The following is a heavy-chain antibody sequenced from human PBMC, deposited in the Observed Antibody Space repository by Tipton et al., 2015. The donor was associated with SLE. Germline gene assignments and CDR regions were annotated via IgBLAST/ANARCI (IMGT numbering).Heavy chain of an antibody. CDR1: GGSISSYY. Sequence: TLSLTCTVSGGSISSYYWSWIRQPPGKGLEWIGYIYYSGSTYYNPSLKSRVTISVDTSKNQFSLKLSSVTAADTAVYYCARVSGITGTGAFDIWGQGTMVTVSS. CDR2: IYYSGST. CDR3: ARVSGITGTGAFDI. D-gene: IGHD1-20*01. V-gene: IGHV4-59*08. J-gene: IGHJ3*02.